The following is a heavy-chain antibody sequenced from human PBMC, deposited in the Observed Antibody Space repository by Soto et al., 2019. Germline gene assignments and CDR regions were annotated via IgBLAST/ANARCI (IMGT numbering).Heavy chain of an antibody. Sequence: EVQLVESGGGLVKPGGSLRLSCAASGFTFTRYSMNWVRQAPGKGLEWVSSISSTTNYIYYADSMKGRLTVSRDNAKNSVYLEMNSLSAEDTAVYYSARESEDLTSNFDYWGQGTLVTVSS. V-gene: IGHV3-21*01. J-gene: IGHJ4*02. CDR2: ISSTTNYI. CDR1: GFTFTRYS. CDR3: ARESEDLTSNFDY.